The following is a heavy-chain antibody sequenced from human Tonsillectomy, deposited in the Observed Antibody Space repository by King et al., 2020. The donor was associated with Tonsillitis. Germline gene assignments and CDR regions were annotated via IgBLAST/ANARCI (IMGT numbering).Heavy chain of an antibody. CDR2: IYYSGST. V-gene: IGHV4-39*01. D-gene: IGHD1-26*01. CDR1: GGSISSSSYY. J-gene: IGHJ4*02. CDR3: TRLVVGATDY. Sequence: LQLQESGPGLVKPSETLSLTCTVSGGSISSSSYYWGWIRQPPGKGLEWIGRIYYSGSTYYSPSLKSRVTISVDTSKNQFSLKVSSGTATDTAVYYCTRLVVGATDYWGQGTLVTVSS.